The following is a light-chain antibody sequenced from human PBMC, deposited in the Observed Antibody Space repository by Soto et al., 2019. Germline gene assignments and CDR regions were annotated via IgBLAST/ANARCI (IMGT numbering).Light chain of an antibody. CDR2: GAS. Sequence: EIVMTQSPATLSVSPGERSTLSCMSSQSVSSSYLAWYQQKPGQAPRLLIFGASTRATGIPDRFSGSGSGTDFTLTISSLKSEDYAVYYCQQYKSWPPITFGQGTLLEI. CDR3: QQYKSWPPIT. J-gene: IGKJ5*01. CDR1: QSVSSSY. V-gene: IGKV3-15*01.